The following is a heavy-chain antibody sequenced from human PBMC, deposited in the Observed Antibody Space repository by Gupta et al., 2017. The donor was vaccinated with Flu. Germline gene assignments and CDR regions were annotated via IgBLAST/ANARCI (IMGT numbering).Heavy chain of an antibody. J-gene: IGHJ3*02. CDR2: LKSETDGGTA. Sequence: EVQLVESGGGWVKPGGSLRLSCVDSGFSFSYDYMNWVRQAPGKGLEWVGRLKSETDGGTADYAAPVKGRFTISRDDSKNTLWLQMNSLRSEDTAVYYCTTDSSGGITFDIWGQGTPVTVSA. V-gene: IGHV3-15*01. CDR1: GFSFSYDY. D-gene: IGHD3-10*01. CDR3: TTDSSGGITFDI.